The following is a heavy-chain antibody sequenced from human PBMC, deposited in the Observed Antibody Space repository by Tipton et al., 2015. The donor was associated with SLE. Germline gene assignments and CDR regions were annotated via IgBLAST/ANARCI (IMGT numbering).Heavy chain of an antibody. CDR1: GGSISSGDFY. CDR3: ARGSGNFDY. Sequence: TLSLTCTVSGGSISSGDFYWSWIRQPPGKGLEWIGYIYHSGSTYYNPSLKSRVTISVDRSKNQFSLKLSSVTAADTAVYYCARGSGNFDYWGQGTLVTVSS. D-gene: IGHD3-10*01. J-gene: IGHJ4*02. V-gene: IGHV4-30-4*01. CDR2: IYHSGST.